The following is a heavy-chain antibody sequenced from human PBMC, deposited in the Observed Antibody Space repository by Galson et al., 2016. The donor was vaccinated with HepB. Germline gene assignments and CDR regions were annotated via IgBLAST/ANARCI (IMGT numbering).Heavy chain of an antibody. V-gene: IGHV5-51*01. CDR1: GYKFTTYW. CDR2: VYPDDSDI. D-gene: IGHD1-26*01. J-gene: IGHJ2*01. CDR3: AKGACSSWYFVR. Sequence: QSGAEVKKPGESLKISCEGSGYKFTTYWIGWVRQRPGKGLEWMGIVYPDDSDIRYSPSFQGQVTISADESITTAYLQWSSWSASDSSFCFCAKGACSSWYFVRWGRGTRVAVSS.